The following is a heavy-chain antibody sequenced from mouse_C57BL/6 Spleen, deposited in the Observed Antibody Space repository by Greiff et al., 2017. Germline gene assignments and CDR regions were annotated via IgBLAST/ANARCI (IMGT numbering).Heavy chain of an antibody. D-gene: IGHD2-4*01. J-gene: IGHJ2*01. CDR1: GYTFTSYW. CDR2: INPSNGGT. CDR3: ARGGNMGLRLYYFDY. V-gene: IGHV1-53*01. Sequence: QVQLQQPGTELVKPGASVKLSCKASGYTFTSYWMHWVKQRPGQGLEWIGNINPSNGGTNSNEKFKSKATLTVDKSSSTAYMKLSSLTSEDSAVYYCARGGNMGLRLYYFDYWGQGTTLTVSS.